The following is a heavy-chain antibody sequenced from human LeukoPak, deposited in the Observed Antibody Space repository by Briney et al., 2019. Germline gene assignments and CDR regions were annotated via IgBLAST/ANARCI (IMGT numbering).Heavy chain of an antibody. V-gene: IGHV4-30-2*01. Sequence: PSETLSLTCTVSGGSISSGGYYWSWIRQPPGKGLEWIGYIYHSGSTYYNPSLKSRVTKSVDRSKNQFPLKLSSVTAAGTAVYYCARAIGYPDRYFDYWGQGTLVTVSS. CDR3: ARAIGYPDRYFDY. CDR2: IYHSGST. D-gene: IGHD3-22*01. CDR1: GGSISSGGYY. J-gene: IGHJ4*02.